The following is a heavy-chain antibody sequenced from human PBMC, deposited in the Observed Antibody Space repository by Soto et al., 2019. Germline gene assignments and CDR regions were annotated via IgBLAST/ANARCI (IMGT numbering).Heavy chain of an antibody. V-gene: IGHV3-23*01. Sequence: GGSLRLSCAASGFTFSYYAMSWVRQAPGKGLEWVSAITGSGGSTYYADSVRGRFTISRDNSKNTLYLQMNSLRADDTALYYCAKNEGVVSPYYYYYMDVWGKGTTVTVSS. CDR3: AKNEGVVSPYYYYYMDV. CDR2: ITGSGGST. D-gene: IGHD2-2*01. J-gene: IGHJ6*03. CDR1: GFTFSYYA.